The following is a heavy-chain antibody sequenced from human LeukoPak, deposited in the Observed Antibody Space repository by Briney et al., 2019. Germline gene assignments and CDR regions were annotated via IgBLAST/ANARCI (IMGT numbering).Heavy chain of an antibody. CDR2: ISGSGGST. Sequence: TGGSLRLSCAASGFTFSSYAMSWVRQAPGKGLEWVSAISGSGGSTYYADSVKGRFTISRDNSKNTLYLQMNSLRAEDTAVYYCAKDPRFFWSSGYLGEYYFDYWGQGTLVTVSS. CDR1: GFTFSSYA. J-gene: IGHJ4*02. D-gene: IGHD3-22*01. V-gene: IGHV3-23*01. CDR3: AKDPRFFWSSGYLGEYYFDY.